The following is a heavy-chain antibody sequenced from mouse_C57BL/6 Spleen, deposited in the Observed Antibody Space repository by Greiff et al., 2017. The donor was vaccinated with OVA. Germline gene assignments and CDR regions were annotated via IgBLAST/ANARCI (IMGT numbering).Heavy chain of an antibody. Sequence: LQESGAELARPGASVKLSCKASGYTFTSYGISWVKQRTGQGLEWIGEIYPRSGNTYYNEKFKGKATLTADKSSSTAYMELRSLTSEDSAVXFCAREGDYGYWYFDVWGTGTTVTVSS. CDR1: GYTFTSYG. D-gene: IGHD2-4*01. V-gene: IGHV1-81*01. CDR2: IYPRSGNT. J-gene: IGHJ1*03. CDR3: AREGDYGYWYFDV.